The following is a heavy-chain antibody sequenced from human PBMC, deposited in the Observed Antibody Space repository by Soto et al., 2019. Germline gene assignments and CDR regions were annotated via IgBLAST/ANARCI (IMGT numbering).Heavy chain of an antibody. V-gene: IGHV3-23*01. D-gene: IGHD3-16*02. J-gene: IGHJ6*02. CDR3: AKDSPYYDYVWGSYRYPL. Sequence: GGSLRLSCAASGFTFSSYAMSWVRQAPGKGLEWVSAISGSGGSTFYADSVKGRFTISRDNSKNTLYLQMNSPRAEDTAVYYCAKDSPYYDYVWGSYRYPLWGQGTTVTVSS. CDR1: GFTFSSYA. CDR2: ISGSGGST.